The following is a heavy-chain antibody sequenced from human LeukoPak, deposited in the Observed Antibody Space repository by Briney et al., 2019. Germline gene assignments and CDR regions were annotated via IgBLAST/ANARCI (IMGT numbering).Heavy chain of an antibody. CDR1: GFTFSSYA. Sequence: PGGSLRLSCAASGFTFSSYAMSWVRQAPGKGLEWVSAISGSGGSTYYADSVKGRFTISRDNSKNTLYLQMNSLRAEDTAVYYCASPGSYYGVGGHYWGQGTLVTVSS. D-gene: IGHD1-26*01. J-gene: IGHJ4*02. CDR3: ASPGSYYGVGGHY. V-gene: IGHV3-23*01. CDR2: ISGSGGST.